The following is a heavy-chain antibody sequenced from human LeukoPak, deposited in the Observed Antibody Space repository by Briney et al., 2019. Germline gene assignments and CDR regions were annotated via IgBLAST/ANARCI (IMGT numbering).Heavy chain of an antibody. CDR3: AREDYGDYGGVDY. J-gene: IGHJ4*02. V-gene: IGHV1-18*01. Sequence: EASVKVSCKASGYTFTSYGISWVRQAPGQGLEWMGWISAYNGNTNYAQKFQGRVTMTRDTSISTAYMELSRLRSDDTAVYCCAREDYGDYGGVDYWGQGTLVTVSS. CDR1: GYTFTSYG. D-gene: IGHD4-17*01. CDR2: ISAYNGNT.